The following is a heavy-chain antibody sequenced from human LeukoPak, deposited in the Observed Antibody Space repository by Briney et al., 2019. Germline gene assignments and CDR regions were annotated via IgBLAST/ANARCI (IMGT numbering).Heavy chain of an antibody. D-gene: IGHD3-22*01. CDR3: ARYYYDSSGYPYYFDY. V-gene: IGHV3-53*01. Sequence: PGGSLILSCAAPGFIVSSNYMSWVRPAPGKGLEWVSVIYSGGSTYYADSVKGRFTISRDSSKSTLYLQMNSLRAEDTAVYYCARYYYDSSGYPYYFDYWGQGTLVTVSS. J-gene: IGHJ4*02. CDR1: GFIVSSNY. CDR2: IYSGGST.